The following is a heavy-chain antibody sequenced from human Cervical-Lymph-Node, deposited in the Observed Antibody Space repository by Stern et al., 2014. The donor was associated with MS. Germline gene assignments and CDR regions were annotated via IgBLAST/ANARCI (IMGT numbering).Heavy chain of an antibody. Sequence: VQLVASGGGLVKPGGSLRLSCAASGFTFSDYSMSWVRQAQGQGLEWLSYITSSDTYTNHADSVNSRFTISRDNAKNSLYLQMNSLSAEDTAVYYCAGAYGDYESGMDVWGQGTTVTVSS. CDR3: AGAYGDYESGMDV. CDR2: ITSSDTYT. CDR1: GFTFSDYS. V-gene: IGHV3-11*06. J-gene: IGHJ6*02. D-gene: IGHD4-17*01.